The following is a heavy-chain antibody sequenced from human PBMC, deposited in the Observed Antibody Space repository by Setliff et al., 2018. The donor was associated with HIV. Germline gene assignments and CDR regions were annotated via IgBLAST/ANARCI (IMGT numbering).Heavy chain of an antibody. Sequence: PSETLSLTCTVSGYSISSGYYWGWLRQPPGKGLEWIGSIYYTGSTDYNPSLMSRVTISLDTPKNQFSLKLNSVIAADTAVYYCARNRVPSSLWGQGTLVTVSS. CDR2: IYYTGST. V-gene: IGHV4-38-2*02. CDR1: GYSISSGYY. CDR3: ARNRVPSSL. J-gene: IGHJ4*02. D-gene: IGHD3-10*01.